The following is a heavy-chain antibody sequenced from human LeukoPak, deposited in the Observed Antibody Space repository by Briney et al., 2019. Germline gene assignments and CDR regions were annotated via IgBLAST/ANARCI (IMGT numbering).Heavy chain of an antibody. V-gene: IGHV3-73*01. J-gene: IGHJ6*03. CDR2: IRSKANSYAT. CDR3: TRQYSSGWYIRYYMDV. Sequence: PGGSLRLSCAASGFTFSGSAMHWVRQASGKGLEWVGRIRSKANSYATAYAASVKGRFTISRDDSKNTAYLQMNSLKTEDTAVYYCTRQYSSGWYIRYYMDVWGKGTTVTVSS. D-gene: IGHD6-19*01. CDR1: GFTFSGSA.